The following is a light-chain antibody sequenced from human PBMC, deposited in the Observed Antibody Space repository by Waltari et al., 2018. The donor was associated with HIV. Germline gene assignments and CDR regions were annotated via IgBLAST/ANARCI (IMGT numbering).Light chain of an antibody. V-gene: IGLV1-44*01. J-gene: IGLJ1*01. CDR1: TSNIGSNT. Sequence: QSVLTQSPSASGTPGQRVTIYCFGTTSNIGSNTVNWYQKFPGTAPKLLIHSNGRGPTVFADRFSVSNSYFAASLAIRWLQSEEDGDYCCATWDDSLNGQVFGSGTKVTVL. CDR2: SNG. CDR3: ATWDDSLNGQV.